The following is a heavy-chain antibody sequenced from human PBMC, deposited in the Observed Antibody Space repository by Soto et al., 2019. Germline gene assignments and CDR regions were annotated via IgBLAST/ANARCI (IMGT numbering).Heavy chain of an antibody. Sequence: QVQLVESGGGVVQPGRSLRLSCAASGFTFNTYAMHWVRQAPGKGLEWVAVISYDGSNKYYADSVKGRFTISGDNSKNTLYLEMSSLRAEDTAVYYCAKDGGLRLAFYFDYWGQGTLVTVSS. CDR2: ISYDGSNK. CDR1: GFTFNTYA. D-gene: IGHD3-16*01. J-gene: IGHJ4*02. CDR3: AKDGGLRLAFYFDY. V-gene: IGHV3-30*18.